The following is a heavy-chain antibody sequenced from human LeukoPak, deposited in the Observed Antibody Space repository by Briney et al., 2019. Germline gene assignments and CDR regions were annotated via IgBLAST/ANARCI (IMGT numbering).Heavy chain of an antibody. CDR3: ARVEAAASCFDY. J-gene: IGHJ4*02. D-gene: IGHD6-13*01. Sequence: PSQTLSLTCTVSGGSLSSGDYYWSWTRQPPGKGLEWIGYIYYSGSTYYNPSLKSRVTISVDTSKNQFSLKLSSVTAADTAVYYCARVEAAASCFDYWGQGTLVTVSS. V-gene: IGHV4-30-4*01. CDR1: GGSLSSGDYY. CDR2: IYYSGST.